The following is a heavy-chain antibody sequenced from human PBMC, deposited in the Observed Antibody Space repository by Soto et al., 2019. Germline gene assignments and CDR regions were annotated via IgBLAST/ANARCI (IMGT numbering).Heavy chain of an antibody. D-gene: IGHD6-13*01. CDR2: IWFDGSEQ. Sequence: QVQLVESGGGVVQPGRSLRLSCAASGFTFTNYAMHWVRQAPGKGLEWVAVIWFDGSEQNYADSVKGRFAISRDNFKNTLYLQMNSLIPEDTAVYYCAKDDAGIAATGTGFDYWGQGTLVSVSA. J-gene: IGHJ4*02. V-gene: IGHV3-33*06. CDR3: AKDDAGIAATGTGFDY. CDR1: GFTFTNYA.